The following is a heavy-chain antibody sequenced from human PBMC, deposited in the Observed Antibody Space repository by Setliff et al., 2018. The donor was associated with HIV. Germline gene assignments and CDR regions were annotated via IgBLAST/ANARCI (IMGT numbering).Heavy chain of an antibody. D-gene: IGHD6-19*01. Sequence: GVLRLSCAASGFSISDFWMSWVRQAPGKGLEWVANIKEDGSEQYYMDSVKGRFTISRDNAKNSLYLQMSSLRAEDTAVYYCARDVAVASFFNYWGQGTLVTVSS. CDR3: ARDVAVASFFNY. J-gene: IGHJ4*02. CDR2: IKEDGSEQ. V-gene: IGHV3-7*05. CDR1: GFSISDFW.